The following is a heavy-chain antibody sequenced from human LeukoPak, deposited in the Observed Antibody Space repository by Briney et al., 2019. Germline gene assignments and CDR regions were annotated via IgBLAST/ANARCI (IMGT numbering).Heavy chain of an antibody. CDR2: INPNSGGT. CDR1: GNTFSGYY. Sequence: GASVKVSCKVSGNTFSGYYMHWVRQAPGQGLEWMGWINPNSGGTNYAQKFQGRVTMTRDTSISTAYMELSRLRSDDTAVYYCARVFHTGWSGYHHFDYWGQGTLVTVSS. J-gene: IGHJ4*02. D-gene: IGHD3-3*01. V-gene: IGHV1-2*02. CDR3: ARVFHTGWSGYHHFDY.